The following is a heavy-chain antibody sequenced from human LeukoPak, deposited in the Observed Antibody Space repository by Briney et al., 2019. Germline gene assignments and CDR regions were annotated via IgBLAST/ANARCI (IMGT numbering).Heavy chain of an antibody. Sequence: PSETLSLTCTVSGGSISSYYWSWIRQPAGKGLEWIGRIYTSGSTNYNPSLKSRVTMSVDTSKNQFSLKLSSVTAADTAVYYCARDLGHCSSTSCYRWFDPWGRGTLVTVSS. V-gene: IGHV4-4*07. D-gene: IGHD2-2*02. CDR3: ARDLGHCSSTSCYRWFDP. CDR2: IYTSGST. CDR1: GGSISSYY. J-gene: IGHJ5*02.